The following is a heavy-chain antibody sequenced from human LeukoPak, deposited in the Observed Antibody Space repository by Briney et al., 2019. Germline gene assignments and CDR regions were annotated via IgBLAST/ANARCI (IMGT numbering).Heavy chain of an antibody. J-gene: IGHJ6*03. V-gene: IGHV4-34*01. CDR1: VGSFSGYY. CDR3: ARRGSGQYYYYYMDV. CDR2: INHSGST. D-gene: IGHD3-10*01. Sequence: SETLSLTCAVYVGSFSGYYWSWIRQPPGEGLEWIGEINHSGSTNYNPSLKSRVTISVDTSKNQFSLKLSSVTAADTAVYYCARRGSGQYYYYYMDVWGKGTTVTVSS.